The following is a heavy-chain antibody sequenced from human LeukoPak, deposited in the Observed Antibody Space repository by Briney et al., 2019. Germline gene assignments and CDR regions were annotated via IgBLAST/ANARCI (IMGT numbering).Heavy chain of an antibody. Sequence: SVKVSCKASGGTFSSYAISWVRQAPGQGLEWMGRIIPIFGIANYAQKFQGRVTITADKSTSTAYMELGSLRSEDTAVYYCARGRYCSSTSCYRDYYYGMDVWGQGTTVTVSS. J-gene: IGHJ6*02. D-gene: IGHD2-2*02. CDR1: GGTFSSYA. V-gene: IGHV1-69*04. CDR2: IIPIFGIA. CDR3: ARGRYCSSTSCYRDYYYGMDV.